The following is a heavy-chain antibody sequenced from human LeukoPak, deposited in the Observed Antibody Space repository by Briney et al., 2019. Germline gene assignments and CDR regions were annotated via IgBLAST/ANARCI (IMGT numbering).Heavy chain of an antibody. Sequence: QPGRSLRLSCAASGLTFSSYGMHWVRQAPGMGLEWVALIWYDGSNKYYADSVKGRFTISRDKSKSTLYLHMNSLRAEDTAVYYCARGIAVAGPYYFDYWGQGSLVTVSS. CDR1: GLTFSSYG. V-gene: IGHV3-33*01. CDR3: ARGIAVAGPYYFDY. J-gene: IGHJ4*02. CDR2: IWYDGSNK. D-gene: IGHD6-19*01.